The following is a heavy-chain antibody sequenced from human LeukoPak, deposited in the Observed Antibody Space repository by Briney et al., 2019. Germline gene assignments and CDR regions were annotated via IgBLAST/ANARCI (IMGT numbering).Heavy chain of an antibody. D-gene: IGHD5-18*01. J-gene: IGHJ4*02. CDR2: ISGSGGTT. V-gene: IGHV3-23*01. CDR3: AKGMDTAMVKYDY. CDR1: GFTFSSYA. Sequence: GGSLSLSCAASGFTFSSYAMSWVRQAPGKGLHWVSAISGSGGTTYYADSVKGRFTISRDNSKNTPYLQMNSLRAEDTALYYCAKGMDTAMVKYDYWGQGTLVTVSS.